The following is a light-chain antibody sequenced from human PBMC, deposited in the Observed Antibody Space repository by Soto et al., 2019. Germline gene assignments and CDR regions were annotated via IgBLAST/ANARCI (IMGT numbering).Light chain of an antibody. J-gene: IGKJ5*01. Sequence: EIVLTQSPATLSLSPGEIATLSCSASQSVSSFLAWYQQKPGQAPRLLIYDASTRATGIPDRFSGGGSGTEFTLTISSLQSEDFVVYYCQQYNSWPPINFGQGTRLEIK. CDR3: QQYNSWPPIN. V-gene: IGKV3-15*01. CDR1: QSVSSF. CDR2: DAS.